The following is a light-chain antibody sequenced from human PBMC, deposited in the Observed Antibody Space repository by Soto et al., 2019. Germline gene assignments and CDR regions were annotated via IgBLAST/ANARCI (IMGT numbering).Light chain of an antibody. V-gene: IGKV3-20*01. CDR3: QRYGTSAYT. CDR1: QSVGSNY. J-gene: IGKJ2*01. Sequence: IVWTQSTGTLSLSPREIATLSCRASQSVGSNYLAWYQQKPGQAPRLLIYGASSRATGIPNRFSGSGSGTAFTLNIRRLEPGDFAVYYCQRYGTSAYTFGQGTTLEIK. CDR2: GAS.